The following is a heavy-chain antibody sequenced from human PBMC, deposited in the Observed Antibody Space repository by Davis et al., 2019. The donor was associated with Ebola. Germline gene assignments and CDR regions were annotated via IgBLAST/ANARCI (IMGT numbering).Heavy chain of an antibody. V-gene: IGHV4-38-2*01. D-gene: IGHD6-19*01. CDR3: ARQVVVPVAGEFYYYGMDV. CDR1: GFTVSGNY. CDR2: IYSSANT. J-gene: IGHJ6*02. Sequence: ESLKISCAASGFTVSGNYMSWVRQSPGKGLEWIGSIYSSANTYYNPSLKSRLTISADTAKNQFSLKLTSVTAGDTAIYHCARQVVVPVAGEFYYYGMDVWGQGTTVTVS.